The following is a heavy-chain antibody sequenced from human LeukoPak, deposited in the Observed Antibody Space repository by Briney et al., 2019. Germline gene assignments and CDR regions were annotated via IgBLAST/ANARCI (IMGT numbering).Heavy chain of an antibody. D-gene: IGHD2-15*01. V-gene: IGHV3-23*01. CDR1: GFTFSSYA. CDR2: ISGSGGST. J-gene: IGHJ4*02. Sequence: PXXSLRLSCAASGFTFSSYAMSWVRQAPGKGLEWVSAISGSGGSTYYADSVKGRFTISRDNSKNTLYLQMNSLRAEDTAVYYCAKAAVVAATLYYFDYWGQGTLVTVSS. CDR3: AKAAVVAATLYYFDY.